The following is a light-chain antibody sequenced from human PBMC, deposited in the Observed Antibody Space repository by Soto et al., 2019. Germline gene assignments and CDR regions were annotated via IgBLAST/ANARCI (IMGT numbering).Light chain of an antibody. V-gene: IGLV2-14*03. J-gene: IGLJ2*01. CDR3: SSYTSSSTYVV. CDR1: SSDVGGYNY. Sequence: QSALTQPASVSGSPGQSITISCTGTSSDVGGYNYVSWYQQHPGKAPKLMIYDVINRPSGVSNRFSGSKSGNSASLTISGLQAEDEADYYCSSYTSSSTYVVFGGGNTLTVL. CDR2: DVI.